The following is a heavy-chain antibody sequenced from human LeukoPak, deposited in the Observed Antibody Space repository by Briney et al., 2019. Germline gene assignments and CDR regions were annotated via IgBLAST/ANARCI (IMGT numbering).Heavy chain of an antibody. V-gene: IGHV3-74*01. D-gene: IGHD3-22*01. CDR1: GFTFSSYW. CDR3: ARDYYDSSAVDY. J-gene: IGHJ4*02. CDR2: INSDGSST. Sequence: PGGSLRLSCAAAGFTFSSYWMHWVRQAPGKGLGWGSRINSDGSSTSYADSVKGRFTISRDNAKNTLYLQMNGLRAEDTAVYYCARDYYDSSAVDYWGQGTLVTVSS.